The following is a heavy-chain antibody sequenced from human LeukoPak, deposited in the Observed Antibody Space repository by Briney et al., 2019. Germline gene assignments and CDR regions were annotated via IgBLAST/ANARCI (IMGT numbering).Heavy chain of an antibody. V-gene: IGHV3-9*01. Sequence: GRSLRLSCAASGFTFDDYAMRWVRQAPGRGLEWVSGISWNSGSIGYADSVKGRFTISRDNAKNSLYLQMNSLRAEDTALYYCAKGISGSYYYYFDYWGQGTLVTVSS. CDR3: AKGISGSYYYYFDY. CDR2: ISWNSGSI. J-gene: IGHJ4*02. D-gene: IGHD1-26*01. CDR1: GFTFDDYA.